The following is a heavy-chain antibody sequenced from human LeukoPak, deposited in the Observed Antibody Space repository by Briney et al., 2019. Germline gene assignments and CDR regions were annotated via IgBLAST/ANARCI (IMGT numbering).Heavy chain of an antibody. CDR2: ISSSSSYI. Sequence: GGSLRLSCAASGSTFSSYSMNWVRQAPGKGLEWVSSISSSSSYIYYADSVKGRFTISRDNAKNSLYLQMNSLRAEDTAVYYCARDPGATTPYMDVWGKGTTVTISS. CDR1: GSTFSSYS. D-gene: IGHD2-15*01. J-gene: IGHJ6*03. V-gene: IGHV3-21*01. CDR3: ARDPGATTPYMDV.